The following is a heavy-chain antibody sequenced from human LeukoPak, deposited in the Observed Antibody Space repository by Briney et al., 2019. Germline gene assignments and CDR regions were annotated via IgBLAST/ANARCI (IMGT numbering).Heavy chain of an antibody. V-gene: IGHV3-73*01. CDR1: VFIYLDSL. Sequence: GGSLRLSRASSVFIYLDSLMHWVGPPSGRGGAWVGRIRSKANSYAAEYAAAVKGRFTISRDDSKNTAYLQMNSLKTEDTAVYYCATEEVGATRFYNWGQGTLVTVSS. J-gene: IGHJ4*02. D-gene: IGHD1-26*01. CDR3: ATEEVGATRFYN. CDR2: IRSKANSYAA.